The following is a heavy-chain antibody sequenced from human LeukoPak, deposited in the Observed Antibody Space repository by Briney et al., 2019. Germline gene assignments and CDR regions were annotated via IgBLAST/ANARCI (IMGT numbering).Heavy chain of an antibody. CDR1: GGSISSSSYY. CDR3: ARTWELLDY. V-gene: IGHV4-39*01. CDR2: IYYSGST. D-gene: IGHD1-26*01. J-gene: IGHJ4*02. Sequence: PSETLSLTCTVSGGSISSSSYYCGWIRQPPGKGLEWFGSIYYSGSTYYNPSLKSRVTISVDTSKNQFSLKLSSVTAADTAVYYCARTWELLDYWGQGTLVTVSS.